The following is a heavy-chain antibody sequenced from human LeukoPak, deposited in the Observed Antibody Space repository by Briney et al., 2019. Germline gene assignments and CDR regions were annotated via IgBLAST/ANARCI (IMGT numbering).Heavy chain of an antibody. CDR2: ITDSGGDT. V-gene: IGHV3-23*01. Sequence: GGSLRLSCAASGFTFSSYAMSWVRQAPGKGLEWLSAITDSGGDTYYADSVKGRFTISRDNSNNALYLQMNSLKADDTAVYYCAKGSSTSRPYYFDYWGQGTLITVSS. J-gene: IGHJ4*02. CDR1: GFTFSSYA. D-gene: IGHD6-6*01. CDR3: AKGSSTSRPYYFDY.